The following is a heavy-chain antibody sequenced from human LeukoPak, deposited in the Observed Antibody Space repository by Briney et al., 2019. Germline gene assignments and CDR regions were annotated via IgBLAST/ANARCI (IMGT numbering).Heavy chain of an antibody. Sequence: GGSLRLSCAASGFSFSSYAMSWVRRAPGKGLEWVSVISGNGASTYYADSVKGRFTISRDNSKNTLFLQMNSLRAEDTAIYYCAKNRYYGSGSYGWFDPWGQGSLVTVSS. CDR3: AKNRYYGSGSYGWFDP. CDR1: GFSFSSYA. D-gene: IGHD3-10*01. J-gene: IGHJ5*02. V-gene: IGHV3-23*01. CDR2: ISGNGAST.